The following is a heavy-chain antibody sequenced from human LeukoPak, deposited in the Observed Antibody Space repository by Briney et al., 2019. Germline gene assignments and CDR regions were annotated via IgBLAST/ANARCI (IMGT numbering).Heavy chain of an antibody. Sequence: GGSLRLSCAASGFTFSSYAMHWVRQAPGKGLEYVSAISSNGGSTYYANSVKGRFTISRDNSKNTLYLQMNSLRAEDTAVYHCARNSGSYEWLDYYYYMDVWGKGTTVTISS. CDR3: ARNSGSYEWLDYYYYMDV. D-gene: IGHD3-10*01. CDR2: ISSNGGST. V-gene: IGHV3-64*01. CDR1: GFTFSSYA. J-gene: IGHJ6*03.